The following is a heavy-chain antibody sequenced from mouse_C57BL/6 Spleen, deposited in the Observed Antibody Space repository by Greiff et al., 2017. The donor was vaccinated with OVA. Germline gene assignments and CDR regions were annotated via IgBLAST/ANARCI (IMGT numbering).Heavy chain of an antibody. D-gene: IGHD1-1*01. V-gene: IGHV5-12*01. CDR2: ISNGGGST. CDR1: GFTFSASY. Sequence: EVKLMESGGGLVQPGGSLKLSCAASGFTFSASYLYWVRPTPAKRLEWVAYISNGGGSTFYPAPVKGRFPISRDNAKNTLDLQKSRLKAEDTAMYYCARGLYYYGSSSDGYCEGWGTGTTVTVAA. CDR3: ARGLYYYGSSSDGYCEG. J-gene: IGHJ1*03.